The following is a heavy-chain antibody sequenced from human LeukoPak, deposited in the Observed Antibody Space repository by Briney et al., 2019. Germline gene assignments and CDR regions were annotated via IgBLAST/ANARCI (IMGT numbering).Heavy chain of an antibody. CDR3: ASRNYYDSSDYHFDY. V-gene: IGHV1-69*06. Sequence: ASVKVSCKASGGTFSSYATSWVRQAPGQGLEWMGGIIPIFGTANYAQKFQGRVTITADKSTSTAYMELSSLRSEDTAVYYCASRNYYDSSDYHFDYWGQGTLVTVSS. CDR1: GGTFSSYA. J-gene: IGHJ4*02. CDR2: IIPIFGTA. D-gene: IGHD3-22*01.